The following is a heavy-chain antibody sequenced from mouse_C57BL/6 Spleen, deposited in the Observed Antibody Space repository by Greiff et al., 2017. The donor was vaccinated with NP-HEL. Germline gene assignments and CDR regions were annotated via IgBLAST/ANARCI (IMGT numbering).Heavy chain of an antibody. CDR3: ARRYYGNLYYFDY. CDR1: GYTFTDYY. D-gene: IGHD2-1*01. V-gene: IGHV1-75*01. Sequence: LQESGPELVKPGASVKISCKASGYTFTDYYINWVKQRPGQGLEWIGWIFPGSGSTYYNEKFKGKATLTVDKSSSTAYMLLSSLTSEDSAVYFCARRYYGNLYYFDYWGQGTTLTVSS. CDR2: IFPGSGST. J-gene: IGHJ2*01.